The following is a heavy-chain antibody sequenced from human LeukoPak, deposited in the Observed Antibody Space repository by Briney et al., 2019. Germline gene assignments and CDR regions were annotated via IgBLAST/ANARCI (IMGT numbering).Heavy chain of an antibody. V-gene: IGHV1-18*01. CDR3: ARDLLPGYDKNYFDY. CDR1: GYTFTRYG. CDR2: ISAYNGNT. Sequence: GASVKVSCTASGYTFTRYGISWVRQAPGQGLEGMGWISAYNGNTNYAQKLQGRVTMTTDTSTSTAYMELRSLRSDDTAVYYCARDLLPGYDKNYFDYWGQGTLVTVSS. J-gene: IGHJ4*02. D-gene: IGHD5-12*01.